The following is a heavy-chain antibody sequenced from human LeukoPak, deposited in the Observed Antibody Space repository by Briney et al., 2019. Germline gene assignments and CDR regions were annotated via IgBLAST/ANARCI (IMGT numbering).Heavy chain of an antibody. J-gene: IGHJ6*03. CDR2: MNPNSGNT. V-gene: IGHV1-8*01. CDR1: GYTFTSYD. D-gene: IGHD3-22*01. Sequence: ASVKVSCKASGYTFTSYDINWVRQATGQGLEWMGWMNPNSGNTGYAQKFQGRVTMTRNTSISTAYMELSSLRSEDSAVYYCARQYYYHSSGYYYYYMDVWGKGTTVTVSS. CDR3: ARQYYYHSSGYYYYYMDV.